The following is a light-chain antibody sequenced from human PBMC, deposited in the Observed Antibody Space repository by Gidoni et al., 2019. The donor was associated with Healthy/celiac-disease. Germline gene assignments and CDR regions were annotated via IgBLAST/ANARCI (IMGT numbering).Light chain of an antibody. CDR2: AAS. V-gene: IGKV1-39*01. Sequence: DIQMTQSPSSLSASVVDRVTITCRASQSMSSYLNWYQQKPGKAPKLLIYAASSLQSVVPSRFSGSGSGTDFTLTISSLQPEDFATYYCQQRYSTPQFTFGQGTRLEIK. CDR1: QSMSSY. CDR3: QQRYSTPQFT. J-gene: IGKJ5*01.